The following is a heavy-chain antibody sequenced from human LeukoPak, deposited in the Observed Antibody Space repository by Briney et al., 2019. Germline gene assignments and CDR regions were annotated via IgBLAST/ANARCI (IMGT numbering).Heavy chain of an antibody. D-gene: IGHD5-24*01. CDR1: GFTFSNYA. CDR3: AKCSQWLQFYCAFDI. V-gene: IGHV3-23*01. CDR2: ISGSGGNT. J-gene: IGHJ3*02. Sequence: PGGSLRLSCAASGFTFSNYAMSWVRQAPGKGLEWVSAISGSGGNTYYADSVKGRFTISRDNSKNTLYLQMNSLRAEDTAVYYCAKCSQWLQFYCAFDIWGQGTMVTVSS.